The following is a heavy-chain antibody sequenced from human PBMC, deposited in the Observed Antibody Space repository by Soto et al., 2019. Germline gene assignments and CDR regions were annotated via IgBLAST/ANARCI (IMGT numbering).Heavy chain of an antibody. CDR1: GGSFSGYY. V-gene: IGHV4-34*01. J-gene: IGHJ4*02. CDR3: ARGSREDYDILTGYQLDY. CDR2: INHSGST. Sequence: SETLSLTCAVYGGSFSGYYWSWIRQPPGKGLEWIGEINHSGSTNYNPSLKSRVTISVDTSKNQFSLKLSSVTAADTAVYYCARGSREDYDILTGYQLDYWGQGTLVTVSS. D-gene: IGHD3-9*01.